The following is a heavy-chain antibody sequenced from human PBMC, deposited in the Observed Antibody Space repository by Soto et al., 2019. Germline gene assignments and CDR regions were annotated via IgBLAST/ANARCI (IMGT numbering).Heavy chain of an antibody. CDR1: GFTFSSYA. CDR3: ARDYYKYYDSSGYYRSPAY. D-gene: IGHD3-22*01. V-gene: IGHV3-30-3*01. J-gene: IGHJ4*02. Sequence: GGSLTLSCAASGFTFSSYAMHWVRQAPGKGLEWVALISYDGSDKDYADSVKGRFTISRDNSRNTLFLQMNSLRAEDTAVYYCARDYYKYYDSSGYYRSPAYWGQGTLVTVSS. CDR2: ISYDGSDK.